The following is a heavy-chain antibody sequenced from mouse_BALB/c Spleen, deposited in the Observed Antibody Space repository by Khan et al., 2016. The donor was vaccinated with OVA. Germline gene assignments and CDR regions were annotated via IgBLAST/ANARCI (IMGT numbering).Heavy chain of an antibody. Sequence: QVRLQQSGPGLVAPSQSLSITCTVSGFSLSRYNIHWVRQPPGKGLEWLGMIWGGGGTDYNSTLKSRRSISKDNSKSQVFLKMNSLQTDDTAMYYCARAYYRYDGYYAMDYWGQGTSVTVSS. J-gene: IGHJ4*01. D-gene: IGHD2-14*01. CDR1: GFSLSRYN. CDR3: ARAYYRYDGYYAMDY. V-gene: IGHV2-6-4*01. CDR2: IWGGGGT.